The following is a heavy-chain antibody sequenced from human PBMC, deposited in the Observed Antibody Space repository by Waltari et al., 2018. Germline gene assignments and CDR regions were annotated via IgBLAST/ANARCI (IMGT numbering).Heavy chain of an antibody. Sequence: QVQLQESGPGLVKPSGTLSLTCAVSGGSISSSNWWSWVRQPPGKGLEWIGEIYQSGRTPSTPSLKGRVTISVDKSKNQFSLTLRSVTAADTAVYYCARDSFRRSSLVVYAMGAFDIWGQGTMVTVSS. V-gene: IGHV4-4*02. D-gene: IGHD2-8*02. CDR2: IYQSGRT. CDR1: GGSISSSNW. J-gene: IGHJ3*02. CDR3: ARDSFRRSSLVVYAMGAFDI.